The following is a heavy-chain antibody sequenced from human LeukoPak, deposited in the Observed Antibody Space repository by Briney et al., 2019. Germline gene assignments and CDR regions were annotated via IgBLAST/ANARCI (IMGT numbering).Heavy chain of an antibody. J-gene: IGHJ4*02. CDR3: ARGPYYYEIGY. D-gene: IGHD3-22*01. CDR2: IYTSGST. V-gene: IGHV4-61*02. Sequence: SETLSLTCTVSGGSISSGSYYWSWIRQPAGKGLEWIGRIYTSGSTNYNPSLKSRVTISVDTSKNQFSLKLSSVTAADTAVYYCARGPYYYEIGYWGQGTLVTVSS. CDR1: GGSISSGSYY.